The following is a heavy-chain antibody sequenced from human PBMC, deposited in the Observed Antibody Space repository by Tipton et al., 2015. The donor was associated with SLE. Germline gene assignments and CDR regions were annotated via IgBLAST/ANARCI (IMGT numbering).Heavy chain of an antibody. J-gene: IGHJ5*02. V-gene: IGHV3-9*01. CDR2: ISWNSGSI. CDR3: ARGGGYNWNDVSNWFDP. D-gene: IGHD1-20*01. CDR1: GFTLDDYA. Sequence: SLRLSCTASGFTLDDYAMHWVRQAPGKGMEWVSGISWNSGSIGYADSVKGRFTISRDNAKNSLYLQMNSLRAEDTAVYYCARGGGYNWNDVSNWFDPWGQGTLVTVSS.